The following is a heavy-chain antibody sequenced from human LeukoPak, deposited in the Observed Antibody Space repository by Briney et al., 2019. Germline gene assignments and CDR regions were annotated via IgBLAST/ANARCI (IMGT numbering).Heavy chain of an antibody. CDR3: ARVGDGYSAFDY. D-gene: IGHD5-24*01. CDR2: IYSGGST. CDR1: GFTVCSNY. Sequence: TGGSLRLSCAVSGFTVCSNYMSWVRQAPGKGLEWVSVIYSGGSTYYADSVKGRFTISRDNSKNTLYLQMNSLRAEDTAVYYCARVGDGYSAFDYWGQGTLVTVSS. J-gene: IGHJ4*02. V-gene: IGHV3-53*01.